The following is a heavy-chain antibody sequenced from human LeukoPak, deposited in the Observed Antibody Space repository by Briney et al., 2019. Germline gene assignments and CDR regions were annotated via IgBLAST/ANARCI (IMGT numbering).Heavy chain of an antibody. CDR2: VSYTGIP. CDR3: ATQKWIGTFHY. V-gene: IGHV4-61*01. D-gene: IGHD3-10*01. Sequence: PSETLSLTCTVSGASVSSNSYYWSWIRQPPGEGLEWIGYVSYTGIPTYRPSLKSRVTISLDTSKSQFSLQLSSVTAADTAVYYCATQKWIGTFHYWGQGALVTVSS. J-gene: IGHJ4*02. CDR1: GASVSSNSYY.